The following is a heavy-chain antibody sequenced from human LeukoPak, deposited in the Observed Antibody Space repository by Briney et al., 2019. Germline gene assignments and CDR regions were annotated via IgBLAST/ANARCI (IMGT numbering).Heavy chain of an antibody. J-gene: IGHJ6*02. CDR3: TRRGVGLYGMDV. D-gene: IGHD1-26*01. Sequence: PGGSLKLSCAASGFTFRGSAMHWVRQASGKGLEWVGRIRSKANSYATAYAASVKGRFTISRDDSKNTAYLQMNSLKTEDTAVYYCTRRGVGLYGMDVWGQGTTVTVSS. V-gene: IGHV3-73*01. CDR2: IRSKANSYAT. CDR1: GFTFRGSA.